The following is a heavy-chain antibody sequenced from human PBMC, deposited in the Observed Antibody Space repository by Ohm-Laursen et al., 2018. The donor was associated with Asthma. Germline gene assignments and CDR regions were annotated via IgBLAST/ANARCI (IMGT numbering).Heavy chain of an antibody. CDR1: GDSINSGNNY. D-gene: IGHD3-22*01. CDR3: ARGAFYYESTGYYFFDH. V-gene: IGHV4-31*03. CDR2: IYYSGLT. J-gene: IGHJ4*02. Sequence: TLSLTCTVSGDSINSGNNYWSWIRQHPGKGLEWIGYIYYSGLTYSNPSLRSRVIISVDTSKNQFSLNLTSANAADTAVYYCARGAFYYESTGYYFFDHWGQGALVTVSS.